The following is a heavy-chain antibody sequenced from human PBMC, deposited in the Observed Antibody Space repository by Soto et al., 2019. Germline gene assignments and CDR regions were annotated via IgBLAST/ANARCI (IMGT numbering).Heavy chain of an antibody. J-gene: IGHJ4*02. CDR1: GGSISSGGYY. D-gene: IGHD3-10*01. V-gene: IGHV4-31*03. CDR2: IYYSGST. Sequence: SETLSLTCTVSGGSISSGGYYWSWIRQHPGKGLEWIGYIYYSGSTYYNPSLKSRVTISVDTSKNQFSLKLSSVTAADTAVYYCASAGFYGSGSYYPLSYWGQGTLVTVSS. CDR3: ASAGFYGSGSYYPLSY.